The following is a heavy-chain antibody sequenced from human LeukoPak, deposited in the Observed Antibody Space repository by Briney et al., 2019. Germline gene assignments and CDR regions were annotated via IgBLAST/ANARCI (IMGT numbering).Heavy chain of an antibody. CDR1: GGSITSSY. J-gene: IGHJ4*02. Sequence: SETLSLTCSVSGGSITSSYWSWLRQPPGKGLQWIGYFYYSGATNYNPSLKSRVTISVDTSKTQLSLKMTSMTAADTAVYYCARSNARDGYNFGYWGQGTLVTVSS. CDR3: ARSNARDGYNFGY. CDR2: FYYSGAT. D-gene: IGHD5-24*01. V-gene: IGHV4-59*08.